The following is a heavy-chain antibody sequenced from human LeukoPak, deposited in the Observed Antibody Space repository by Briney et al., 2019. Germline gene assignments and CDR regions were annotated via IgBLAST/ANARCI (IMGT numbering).Heavy chain of an antibody. V-gene: IGHV4-39*07. CDR1: FGSISSDSHY. D-gene: IGHD6-19*01. CDR2: IYYGGTT. Sequence: PSETLSLTCTVSFGSISSDSHYWGWIRQPPGNRLEWIASIYYGGTTQYNPSLKSRATISIDTSNNRFSLRLTSATAADTAVYYCARWSSDWENNYFDPWGQGILVTASS. J-gene: IGHJ5*02. CDR3: ARWSSDWENNYFDP.